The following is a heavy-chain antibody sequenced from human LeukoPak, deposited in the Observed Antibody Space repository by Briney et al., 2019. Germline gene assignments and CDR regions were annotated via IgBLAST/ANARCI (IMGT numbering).Heavy chain of an antibody. CDR1: GYTFTSYY. CDR2: INPSGGST. J-gene: IGHJ5*02. Sequence: ASVKVSCKASGYTFTSYYMHWVRQAPGQGLEWMGIINPSGGSTSYAQKFQGRVTMTRDTSTSTVYMELSSLRSEDTAVYYCARDALLYYYDSSGYSAWFDPRGQGTLVTVSS. D-gene: IGHD3-22*01. CDR3: ARDALLYYYDSSGYSAWFDP. V-gene: IGHV1-46*01.